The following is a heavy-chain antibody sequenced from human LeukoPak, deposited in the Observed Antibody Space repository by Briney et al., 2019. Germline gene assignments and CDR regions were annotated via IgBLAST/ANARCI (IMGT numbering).Heavy chain of an antibody. CDR2: ISSGGSTI. CDR3: ARDGSRFCSSTSCYSGYYYYGMDV. D-gene: IGHD2-2*01. Sequence: PGGSLRLSCAASGFTFSDYYMSWIRQAPGKGLEWVSYISSGGSTIYYADSVKGRFTISRDNAKNSLYLQMNSLRAEDPAVYYCARDGSRFCSSTSCYSGYYYYGMDVWGQGTTVTVSS. V-gene: IGHV3-11*01. J-gene: IGHJ6*02. CDR1: GFTFSDYY.